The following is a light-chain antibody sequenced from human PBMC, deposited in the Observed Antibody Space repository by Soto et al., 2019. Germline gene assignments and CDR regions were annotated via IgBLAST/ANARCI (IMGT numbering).Light chain of an antibody. V-gene: IGKV1-12*01. Sequence: DIQMAQSPSSVSASVGDRVTISCRASQDIGIWLAWFQQKPGQAPKLLIYAASSLQSGVPSRFSGSGSGTDFTRTISSLQPEDFATYYCQQYHSFPLTCGPGTKVDVK. CDR1: QDIGIW. J-gene: IGKJ3*01. CDR3: QQYHSFPLT. CDR2: AAS.